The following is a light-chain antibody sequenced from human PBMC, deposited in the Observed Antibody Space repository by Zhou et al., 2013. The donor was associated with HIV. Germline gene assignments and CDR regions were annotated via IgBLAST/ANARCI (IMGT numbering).Light chain of an antibody. CDR3: QHYGSSGIT. J-gene: IGKJ5*01. CDR1: QSVSSTY. Sequence: EIVLXSLQGTLSLSPGERATLSCRASQSVSSTYLAWYQQKPGQAPRLLIYGASSRATGIPDRFSGSGSGTDFSLTISRLEAEDFAVYYCQHYGSSGITFGQGTRLEIK. V-gene: IGKV3-20*01. CDR2: GAS.